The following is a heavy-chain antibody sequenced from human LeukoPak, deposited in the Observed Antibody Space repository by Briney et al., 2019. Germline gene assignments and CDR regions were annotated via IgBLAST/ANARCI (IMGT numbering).Heavy chain of an antibody. D-gene: IGHD5-24*01. CDR3: ARDRWMATTLNYYYYYGMDV. CDR2: ISYDGSNK. CDR1: GFTFNDYT. V-gene: IGHV3-30*04. J-gene: IGHJ6*02. Sequence: SGTSLRLSCVASGFTFNDYTMHWVRQAPGKGLEWVAVISYDGSNKYDADSVKGRFTISRDNSKNTLYLQMNSLRAEDTAVYYCARDRWMATTLNYYYYYGMDVWGQGTTVTVSS.